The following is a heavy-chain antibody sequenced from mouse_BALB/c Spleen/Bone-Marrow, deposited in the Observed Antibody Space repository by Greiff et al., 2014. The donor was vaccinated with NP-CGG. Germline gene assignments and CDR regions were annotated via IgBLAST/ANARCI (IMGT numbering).Heavy chain of an antibody. CDR2: ISHSGST. D-gene: IGHD2-14*01. V-gene: IGHV3-8*02. Sequence: DVQLVESGPSLVKPSQTLSLTCSVTGDSITSGYWNWIRKLPGNKLEYMGYISHSGSTYYNPSLKSRISITRDTSKNQYYLQLNSVTTEDTATYYCARAGYRYDVGYAMDYWGQGTSVTVSS. CDR1: GDSITSGY. J-gene: IGHJ4*01. CDR3: ARAGYRYDVGYAMDY.